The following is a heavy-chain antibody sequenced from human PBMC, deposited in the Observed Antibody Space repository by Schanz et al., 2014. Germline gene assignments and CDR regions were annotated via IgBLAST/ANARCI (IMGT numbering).Heavy chain of an antibody. CDR1: GGTFSNYN. Sequence: QVQLVQSGAEVKKPGSSVKVSCKASGGTFSNYNIYWVRQAPGQGLEWLGRIIPVLDRRHAAEKFQDRVTFTADMSTSTAYLELGSLRSEDTAMYYCARERGLRGGGVWKVNWFDPWGQGTLVTVSS. D-gene: IGHD3-10*01. CDR2: IIPVLDRR. V-gene: IGHV1-69*08. J-gene: IGHJ5*02. CDR3: ARERGLRGGGVWKVNWFDP.